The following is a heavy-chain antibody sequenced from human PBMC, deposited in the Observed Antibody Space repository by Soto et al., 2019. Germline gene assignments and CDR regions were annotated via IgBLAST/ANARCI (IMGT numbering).Heavy chain of an antibody. V-gene: IGHV4-59*01. J-gene: IGHJ5*02. CDR2: IYYSGST. CDR1: GGSISSYY. Sequence: SETLSLTCTVSGGSISSYYWSWIRQPPGKGLEWIGYIYYSGSTNYNPSLKSRVTISVDTSKNQFSLKLSSVTAADTAVYYCARDESGVAGVVWFDPWGQGNLVTVSS. CDR3: ARDESGVAGVVWFDP. D-gene: IGHD2-2*01.